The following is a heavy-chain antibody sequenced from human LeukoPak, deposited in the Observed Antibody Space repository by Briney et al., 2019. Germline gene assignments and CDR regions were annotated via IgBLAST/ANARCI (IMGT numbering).Heavy chain of an antibody. CDR1: GFTFSSYS. D-gene: IGHD4-23*01. CDR2: ISSSSSYI. CDR3: AKDLYGGNRYFAL. Sequence: NPGGSLRLSCAASGFTFSSYSMNWVRQAPGKGLEWVSSISSSSSYIYYADSVKGRFTISRDNAKNSLYLQMNSLRAEDTAVYYCAKDLYGGNRYFALWGRGTLVTVSS. J-gene: IGHJ2*01. V-gene: IGHV3-21*01.